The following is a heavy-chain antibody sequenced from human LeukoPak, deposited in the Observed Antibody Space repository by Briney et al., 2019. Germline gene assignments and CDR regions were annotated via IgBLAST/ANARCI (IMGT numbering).Heavy chain of an antibody. V-gene: IGHV3-48*03. CDR3: ARDTGGRAFDY. J-gene: IGHJ4*02. D-gene: IGHD2-8*02. CDR1: GFTFSSYE. CDR2: ISSSGSTI. Sequence: QPGGSLRLSCAASGFTFSSYEMNWVRQAPGKGLEWVSYISSSGSTIYYADSVKGRFTISRDNAKNSLYLQMNSLRAEDTAVYYCARDTGGRAFDYWGQGTLVTVSS.